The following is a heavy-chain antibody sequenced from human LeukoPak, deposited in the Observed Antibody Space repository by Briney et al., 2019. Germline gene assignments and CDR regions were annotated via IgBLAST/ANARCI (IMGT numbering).Heavy chain of an antibody. D-gene: IGHD2-21*02. V-gene: IGHV3-48*02. Sequence: GGSLRLSCAASGFTFSSYSMNWVRQAPGKGLEWVSHISSSSSTIYYADSVKGRFTISRDNAKNSLYLQMNSLRDEDTAVYYCARGPAAYCGGDCYSVVDWGQGTLVTVSS. CDR3: ARGPAAYCGGDCYSVVD. CDR1: GFTFSSYS. CDR2: ISSSSSTI. J-gene: IGHJ4*02.